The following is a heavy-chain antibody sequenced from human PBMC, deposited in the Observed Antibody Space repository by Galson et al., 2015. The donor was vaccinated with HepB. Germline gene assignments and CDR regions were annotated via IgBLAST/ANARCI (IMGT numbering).Heavy chain of an antibody. CDR2: IGTAGDT. CDR1: GFTFSSYD. Sequence: SLRLSCAASGFTFSSYDMHWVRQATGKGLEWVSAIGTAGDTYYPGSVKGRFTISRENAKNSLYLQMNSLRAGDTAVYYCARSRRDGYNWAGGDAFDIWGPGTMVTASS. V-gene: IGHV3-13*01. D-gene: IGHD5-24*01. J-gene: IGHJ3*02. CDR3: ARSRRDGYNWAGGDAFDI.